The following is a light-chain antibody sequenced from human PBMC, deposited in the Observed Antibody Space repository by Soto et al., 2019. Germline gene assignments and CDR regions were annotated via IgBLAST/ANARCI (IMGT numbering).Light chain of an antibody. J-gene: IGLJ1*01. CDR3: AAWDDSLNAYV. CDR2: YDD. V-gene: IGLV1-36*01. CDR1: SSNIGNNA. Sequence: QAVVTQPPSVSEAPRQRVTISCSGSSSNIGNNAVNWYQQLPGKAPKLLIYYDDLLPSGVSDRFSGSKPGTSASLAISGLQSEDEADYYCAAWDDSLNAYVFGTGTKLTVL.